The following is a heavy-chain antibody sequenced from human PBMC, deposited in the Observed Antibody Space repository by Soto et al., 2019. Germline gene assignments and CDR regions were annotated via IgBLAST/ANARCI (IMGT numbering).Heavy chain of an antibody. CDR1: GVSIGTSGDY. D-gene: IGHD3-9*01. CDR3: VDVFTGSTFGY. CDR2: VYRSGSV. J-gene: IGHJ4*02. Sequence: QLHLQESGPGLVKPSETLSLTCTVTGVSIGTSGDYWGWVRQPPGKGLEWIGSVYRSGSVYYNPSLYNPSLESRLSITVDTSKNQFSLKLRSVTAADTAVYYCVDVFTGSTFGYWGQGTLVTVSS. V-gene: IGHV4-39*01.